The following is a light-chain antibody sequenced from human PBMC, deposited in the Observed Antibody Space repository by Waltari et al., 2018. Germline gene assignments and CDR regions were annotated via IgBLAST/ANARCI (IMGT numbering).Light chain of an antibody. CDR3: QQYGSSAWT. CDR2: GAS. J-gene: IGKJ1*01. CDR1: QSVSSGF. V-gene: IGKV3-20*01. Sequence: EIVLTQSPDTLSLSPGERATLSCRASQSVSSGFLAWYQQKPGQAPSLLIYGASSRATGIPDRFRGSGSGTDFTLTISRLETEDFAVYYCQQYGSSAWTFGQGTRVEIK.